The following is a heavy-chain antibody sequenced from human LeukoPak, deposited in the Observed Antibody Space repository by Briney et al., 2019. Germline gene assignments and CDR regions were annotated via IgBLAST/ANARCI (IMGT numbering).Heavy chain of an antibody. CDR3: ARDAGNSGYGCDL. V-gene: IGHV3-48*01. CDR1: GFTFSQYS. D-gene: IGHD5-12*01. Sequence: GGSLRLSCAASGFTFSQYSINWVRQAPGKGLEWVSHLRYTGETFYADSVKGRFTISRDNVRNSLYLQMNSLRAEDTVMYYCARDAGNSGYGCDLWGQGTLVTVSS. CDR2: LRYTGET. J-gene: IGHJ5*02.